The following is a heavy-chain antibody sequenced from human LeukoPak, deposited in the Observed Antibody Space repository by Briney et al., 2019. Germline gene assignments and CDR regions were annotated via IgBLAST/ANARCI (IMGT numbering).Heavy chain of an antibody. CDR1: GAYISSYY. CDR2: IYFSGST. V-gene: IGHV4-59*01. D-gene: IGHD3-3*01. Sequence: SETLSLTCTVSGAYISSYYWSWVRQPPGKGLEWIGHIYFSGSTSYNPSLKSRVTISVDIPNNQFSLTLTSVTAADTAVYYCAREPLNYDFWSGPWGQGTLVTVSS. CDR3: AREPLNYDFWSGP. J-gene: IGHJ5*02.